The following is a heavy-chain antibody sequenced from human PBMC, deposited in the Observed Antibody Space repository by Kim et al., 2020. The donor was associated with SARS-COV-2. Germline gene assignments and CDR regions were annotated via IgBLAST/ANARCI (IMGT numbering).Heavy chain of an antibody. V-gene: IGHV7-4-1*02. CDR1: GYTFTSYA. CDR3: ARDQNGARYFDWLSQPSFNWFDP. D-gene: IGHD3-9*01. CDR2: INTNTGNP. J-gene: IGHJ5*02. Sequence: ASVKVSCKASGYTFTSYAMNWVRQAPGQGLEWMGWINTNTGNPTYAQGFTGRFVFSLDTSVSTAYLQISSLKAEDTAVYYCARDQNGARYFDWLSQPSFNWFDPWGQGTLVTVSS.